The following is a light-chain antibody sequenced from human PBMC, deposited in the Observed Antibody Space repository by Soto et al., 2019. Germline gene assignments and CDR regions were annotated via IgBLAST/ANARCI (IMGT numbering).Light chain of an antibody. V-gene: IGKV3-20*01. Sequence: EIVLTQSPGTLSLSPGERATLSCRASQSVSSSSYLAWYQKKPGQAPRLLIYGASSRATGIPDRFSGSGSATDFTLTISRLEPEDFAVYYCLQYGSSPSYTFGQGTKREIK. CDR2: GAS. CDR3: LQYGSSPSYT. CDR1: QSVSSSSY. J-gene: IGKJ2*01.